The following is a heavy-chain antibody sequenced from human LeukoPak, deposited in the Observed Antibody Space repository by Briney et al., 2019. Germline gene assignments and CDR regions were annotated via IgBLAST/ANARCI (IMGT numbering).Heavy chain of an antibody. Sequence: GESLKISCEGSGYSFTSYWISWVRQMPGKALEWMGRIDPSASYTNYSPSFQGHVTVSADKSISTAYLQWRSLKASDTAMYYCARRLYDTSGYSFDCWGQGTMVTVSS. V-gene: IGHV5-10-1*01. J-gene: IGHJ4*02. CDR1: GYSFTSYW. D-gene: IGHD3-22*01. CDR2: IDPSASYT. CDR3: ARRLYDTSGYSFDC.